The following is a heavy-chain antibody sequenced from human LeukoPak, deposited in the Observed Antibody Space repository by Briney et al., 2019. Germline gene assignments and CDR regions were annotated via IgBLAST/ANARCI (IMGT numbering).Heavy chain of an antibody. V-gene: IGHV3-23*01. CDR3: AREFEGQEAGAYGSGSYDVFDI. J-gene: IGHJ3*02. D-gene: IGHD3-10*01. CDR2: ISGSGGNT. Sequence: GGSLRLSCAASGFTFSSYAMSWVRQAPGKGLEWISTISGSGGNTYHADSVKGRFTISRDNAKNTLYLRMNSLRAEDTAVYYCAREFEGQEAGAYGSGSYDVFDIWGQGTMVTVSS. CDR1: GFTFSSYA.